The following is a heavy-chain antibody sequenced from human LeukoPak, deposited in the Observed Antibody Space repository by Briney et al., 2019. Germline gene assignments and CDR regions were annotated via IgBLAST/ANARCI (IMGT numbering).Heavy chain of an antibody. CDR3: ARGPYRSMMVVVIPLGFDY. CDR1: GGSFSGYY. D-gene: IGHD3-22*01. CDR2: INHSGST. V-gene: IGHV4-34*01. Sequence: SETLSLTCAVYGGSFSGYYWSWIRQPPGKGLEWIGEINHSGSTNYNPSLKSRVTISVDTSKNQFSLKLSSVTAADTAVYYCARGPYRSMMVVVIPLGFDYWGQGTLVTVSS. J-gene: IGHJ4*02.